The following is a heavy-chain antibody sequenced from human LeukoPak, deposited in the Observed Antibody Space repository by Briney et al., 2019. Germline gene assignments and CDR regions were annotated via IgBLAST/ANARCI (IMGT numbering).Heavy chain of an antibody. V-gene: IGHV3-9*01. CDR2: ISWNSGSI. CDR3: AREGVGATQDYFDY. Sequence: RPGGSLRLSCAASGFTFDDYAMHWVRQAPGKGLEWVSGISWNSGSIGYADSVKGRFTISRDNAKNSLYLQMNSLRAEDTAVYYCAREGVGATQDYFDYWGQGTLVTVSS. CDR1: GFTFDDYA. D-gene: IGHD1-26*01. J-gene: IGHJ4*02.